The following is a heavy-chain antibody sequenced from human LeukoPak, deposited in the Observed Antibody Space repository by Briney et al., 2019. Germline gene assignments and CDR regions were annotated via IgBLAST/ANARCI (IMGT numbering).Heavy chain of an antibody. CDR2: FYTSGST. CDR3: ARGRGGVGTTGTTPWFDP. CDR1: GGSISSYY. J-gene: IGHJ5*02. Sequence: SETLSLTCTVSGGSISSYYWSWIRQPAGKGLEWIGRFYTSGSTNYHPSLKSRVTMSVDTSKNQFSLKLSSVTAADTAVYYCARGRGGVGTTGTTPWFDPWGQGTLVTVSS. D-gene: IGHD1-1*01. V-gene: IGHV4-4*07.